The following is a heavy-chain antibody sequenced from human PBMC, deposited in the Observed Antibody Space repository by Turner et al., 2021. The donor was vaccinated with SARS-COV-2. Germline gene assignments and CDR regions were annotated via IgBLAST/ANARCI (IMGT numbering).Heavy chain of an antibody. CDR2: ILRDGSDQ. CDR1: GFIFTNHD. Sequence: QVQLVESGGGVVQPGGSLGLSFAASGFIFTNHDLHWFRQAPGKGLEWVAAILRDGSDQYYADSVKGRFTISRDTSKKTVILQMNALRAEDTATYFCAKDLTVPGAPSSYWYFDFWGRGALVTVSS. J-gene: IGHJ2*01. V-gene: IGHV3-30*02. CDR3: AKDLTVPGAPSSYWYFDF. D-gene: IGHD3-9*01.